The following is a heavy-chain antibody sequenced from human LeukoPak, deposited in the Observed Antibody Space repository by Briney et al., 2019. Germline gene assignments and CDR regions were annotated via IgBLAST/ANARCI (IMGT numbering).Heavy chain of an antibody. CDR2: ISYDGSNK. D-gene: IGHD5-18*01. V-gene: IGHV3-30-3*01. J-gene: IGHJ4*02. Sequence: GGSLRLSCAASGFTFSSYAMHWVRQAPGKGLEWVAVISYDGSNKYYADSVKGRFTISRDNSKNALYLQMNSLRAEDTAMYYCARDAWDTPDYWGQGTLVTVSS. CDR3: ARDAWDTPDY. CDR1: GFTFSSYA.